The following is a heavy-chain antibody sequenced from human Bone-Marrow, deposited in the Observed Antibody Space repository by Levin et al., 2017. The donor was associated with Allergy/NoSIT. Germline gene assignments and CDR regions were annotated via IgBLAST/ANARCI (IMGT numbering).Heavy chain of an antibody. Sequence: TPGGSLRLSCTVSGGSISNNNNYWGWIRQPPGKGLEWIGSIYYSGTTYYNPSLKSRVTISVDTSKNQFSLNLRSVTAADTAVYYCAREQERRNPAGYWGQGTLVTVSS. CDR1: GGSISNNNNY. V-gene: IGHV4-39*02. J-gene: IGHJ4*02. D-gene: IGHD1-1*01. CDR2: IYYSGTT. CDR3: AREQERRNPAGY.